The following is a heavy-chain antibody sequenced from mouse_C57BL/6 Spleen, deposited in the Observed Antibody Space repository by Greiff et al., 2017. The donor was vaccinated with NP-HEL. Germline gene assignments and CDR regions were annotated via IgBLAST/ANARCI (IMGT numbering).Heavy chain of an antibody. CDR1: GYTFTSYW. D-gene: IGHD1-1*01. CDR2: IHPNSGST. V-gene: IGHV1-64*01. CDR3: AREGYYGSSPYYFDY. J-gene: IGHJ2*01. Sequence: QVQLKQPGAELVKPGASVKLSCTASGYTFTSYWMHWVKQRPGQGLEWIGMIHPNSGSTNYNEKFKSKATLTVDKSSSTAYMQLSSLTSEDSAVYYCAREGYYGSSPYYFDYWGQGTTLTVSS.